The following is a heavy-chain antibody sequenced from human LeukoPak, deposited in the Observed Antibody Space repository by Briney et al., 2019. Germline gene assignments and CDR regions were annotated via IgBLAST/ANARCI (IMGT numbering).Heavy chain of an antibody. J-gene: IGHJ5*02. V-gene: IGHV1-18*01. D-gene: IGHD3-3*01. CDR2: ISAYNGNT. Sequence: ASVKVSCKASGYTFTSYGISWVRQAPGQGLEWMGWISAYNGNTNYAQKLQGRVTMTTDTSTSTAYMELRSLRSDDTAVYYCARDIPYYDSWSGYYAEERPFDPWGQGTLVTVSS. CDR3: ARDIPYYDSWSGYYAEERPFDP. CDR1: GYTFTSYG.